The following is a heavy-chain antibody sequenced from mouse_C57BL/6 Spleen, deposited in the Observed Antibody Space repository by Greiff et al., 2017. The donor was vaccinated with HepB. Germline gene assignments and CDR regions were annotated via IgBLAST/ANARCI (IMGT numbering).Heavy chain of an antibody. Sequence: VQLQQSGPELVKPGASVKISCKASGYSFTDYNMNWVKQSNGKSLEWIGVINPNYGTTSYNQKFKGKATLTVDQSSSPAYMQLNSLTSEDSAVSYSARKGFRDWYFDVWGTGTTVTVSS. CDR2: INPNYGTT. D-gene: IGHD3-3*01. V-gene: IGHV1-39*01. CDR3: ARKGFRDWYFDV. CDR1: GYSFTDYN. J-gene: IGHJ1*03.